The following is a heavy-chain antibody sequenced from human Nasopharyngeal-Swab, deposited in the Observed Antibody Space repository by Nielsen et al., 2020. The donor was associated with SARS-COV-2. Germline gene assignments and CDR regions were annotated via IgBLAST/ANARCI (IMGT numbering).Heavy chain of an antibody. D-gene: IGHD3/OR15-3a*01. CDR1: GITVSHNY. Sequence: GESLKISCAASGITVSHNYMSWVRQAPGKRLEWVSTIYSDGQTYYADSLRGRITISRDNSDNTLYLRMNSLRAEDTAVYFCARDEWGGTGRYYYYYMDVWGNGTTVTVSS. CDR2: IYSDGQT. J-gene: IGHJ6*03. V-gene: IGHV3-66*01. CDR3: ARDEWGGTGRYYYYYMDV.